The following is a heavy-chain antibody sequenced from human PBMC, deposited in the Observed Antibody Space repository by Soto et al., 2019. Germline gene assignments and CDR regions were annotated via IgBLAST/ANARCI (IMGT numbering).Heavy chain of an antibody. J-gene: IGHJ5*02. Sequence: SETLSLTCTVSGGSISSYYWSWIRQPPGKGLEWIGYIYYSGSTNYNPSLKSRVTISVDTSKNQFSLKLSSVTAADTAVYYCAIESDVVGYNWFDPWGQGILVTVSS. CDR3: AIESDVVGYNWFDP. CDR2: IYYSGST. V-gene: IGHV4-59*01. CDR1: GGSISSYY.